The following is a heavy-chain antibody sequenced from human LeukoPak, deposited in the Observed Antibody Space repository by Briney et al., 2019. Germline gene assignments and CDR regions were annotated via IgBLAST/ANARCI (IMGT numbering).Heavy chain of an antibody. CDR1: GFTCSSYA. D-gene: IGHD2-15*01. CDR2: ISGSGGST. V-gene: IGHV3-23*01. J-gene: IGHJ4*02. Sequence: PGGSLRLSCAASGFTCSSYAMSWVRQAPGKGLEWVSAISGSGGSTYYADSVKGRFTISRDNSKNTLYLQMNSLRAEDTAVYYCAKEVVAAITPLLFDYWGQGTLVTVSS. CDR3: AKEVVAAITPLLFDY.